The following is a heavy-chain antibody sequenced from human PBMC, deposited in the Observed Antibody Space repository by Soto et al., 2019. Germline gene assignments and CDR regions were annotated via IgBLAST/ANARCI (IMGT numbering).Heavy chain of an antibody. CDR3: AKDPAAVSYYYDSSGYFDY. J-gene: IGHJ4*02. CDR1: GDSVSSNSAA. V-gene: IGHV6-1*01. Sequence: PSQTLSLTCAISGDSVSSNSAAWNWIRQSPSRGLEWLGRTYYRSKWYNDYAVSVKSRITINPDTSKNQFSLQLNSVTPEDTAVYYCAKDPAAVSYYYDSSGYFDYWGRGTLVTVSS. D-gene: IGHD3-22*01. CDR2: TYYRSKWYN.